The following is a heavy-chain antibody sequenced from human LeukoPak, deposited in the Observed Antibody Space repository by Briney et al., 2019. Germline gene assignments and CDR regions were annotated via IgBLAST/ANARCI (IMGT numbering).Heavy chain of an antibody. CDR2: IYHSGST. J-gene: IGHJ4*02. CDR1: GYSISSGYY. Sequence: PSETLSLTCAVSGYSISSGYYWGWIRQPPGKGLEWIGSIYHSGSTYYNPSLKSRVTISVDTSKNQFSLKLSSVTAADTAVYYCARVPEILEWLLPIPGGAHLGYFDYWGQGTLVTVSS. CDR3: ARVPEILEWLLPIPGGAHLGYFDY. V-gene: IGHV4-38-2*01. D-gene: IGHD3-3*01.